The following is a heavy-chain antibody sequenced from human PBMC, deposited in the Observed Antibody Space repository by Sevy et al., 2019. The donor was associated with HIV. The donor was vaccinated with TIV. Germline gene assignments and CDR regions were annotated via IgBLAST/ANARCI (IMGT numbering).Heavy chain of an antibody. CDR1: GFTFSSYE. CDR3: ARGITMVRGVIEY. Sequence: GGSLRLSCAASGFTFSSYEMNWVRQAPGKGLEWVSYISSSGSTIYYADSVKGRFTISRDNAKNSLYLQMNSLRAEDTAVYYCARGITMVRGVIEYWGQRTLVTVSS. D-gene: IGHD3-10*01. J-gene: IGHJ4*02. V-gene: IGHV3-48*03. CDR2: ISSSGSTI.